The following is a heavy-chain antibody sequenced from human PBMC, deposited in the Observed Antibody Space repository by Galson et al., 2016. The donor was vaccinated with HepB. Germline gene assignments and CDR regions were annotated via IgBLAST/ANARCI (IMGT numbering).Heavy chain of an antibody. J-gene: IGHJ6*02. V-gene: IGHV3-23*01. CDR2: ISGRGDSV. Sequence: SLRLSCAASGFSFGSYALSWVRQAPGKGLEWGSVISGRGDSVHHADSVKGRFTISRDKTKNTVYLQMNSLRAEDTAVYDCAKDRTPWSYHGSGRYPLRGMDVWGQGTTVTVSS. D-gene: IGHD3-10*01. CDR1: GFSFGSYA. CDR3: AKDRTPWSYHGSGRYPLRGMDV.